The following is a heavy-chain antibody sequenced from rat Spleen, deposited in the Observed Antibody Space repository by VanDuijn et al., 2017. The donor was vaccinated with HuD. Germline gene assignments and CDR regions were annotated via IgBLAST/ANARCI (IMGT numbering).Heavy chain of an antibody. CDR2: ISSGGGNT. D-gene: IGHD1-2*01. J-gene: IGHJ2*01. CDR3: TRGFTVAVF. CDR1: GFTFSNYY. V-gene: IGHV5-27*01. Sequence: EVQLVESGGGLVQPGRSLKLSCAASGFTFSNYYMAWVRQAPTKGLEWVAFISSGGGNTYYRDSVKGRFTISRDSAKRALYLQMDSLRSEDTATYYCTRGFTVAVFWGQGVMVTVSA.